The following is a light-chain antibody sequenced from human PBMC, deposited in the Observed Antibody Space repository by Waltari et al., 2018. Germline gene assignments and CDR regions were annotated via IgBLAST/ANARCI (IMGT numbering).Light chain of an antibody. J-gene: IGLJ3*02. CDR3: ATWDDRLSGPWV. CDR1: SSNIGRHY. Sequence: QSVLTQPPSASGTPGQSVTITCSGSSSNIGRHYVYWYQQLPGTAPQLPIYRNSQRRSGVPERFSGSRSGTSASLSISGLRSEDAADYYCATWDDRLSGPWVFGGGTKLTVL. V-gene: IGLV1-47*01. CDR2: RNS.